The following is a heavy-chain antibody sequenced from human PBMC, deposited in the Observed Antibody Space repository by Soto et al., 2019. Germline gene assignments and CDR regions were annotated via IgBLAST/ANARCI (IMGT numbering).Heavy chain of an antibody. Sequence: EVQLVQSGAEVKKPGESLRISCKGSGYSFTSYWISWVRQMPGKGLEWMGRIDPSDSYTNYSPSFQGHVPISADKSISTAYLQWSSLKDSDTAMYYCARVNSSSVEEGPRRVNWFDPWGQGTLVTVSS. CDR3: ARVNSSSVEEGPRRVNWFDP. J-gene: IGHJ5*02. V-gene: IGHV5-10-1*03. CDR1: GYSFTSYW. CDR2: IDPSDSYT. D-gene: IGHD6-6*01.